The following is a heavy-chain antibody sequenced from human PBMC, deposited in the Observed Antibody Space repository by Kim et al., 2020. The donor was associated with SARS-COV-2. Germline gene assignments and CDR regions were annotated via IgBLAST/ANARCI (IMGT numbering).Heavy chain of an antibody. CDR2: ISSSSSYI. CDR3: ARENSRLWFGELYPPSFDY. J-gene: IGHJ4*02. D-gene: IGHD3-10*01. V-gene: IGHV3-21*01. CDR1: GFTFSSYS. Sequence: GGSLRLSCAASGFTFSSYSMNWVRQAPGKGLEWVSSISSSSSYIYYADSVKGRFTISRDNAKNSLYLQMNSLRAEDTAVYYCARENSRLWFGELYPPSFDYWGQGTLVTVSS.